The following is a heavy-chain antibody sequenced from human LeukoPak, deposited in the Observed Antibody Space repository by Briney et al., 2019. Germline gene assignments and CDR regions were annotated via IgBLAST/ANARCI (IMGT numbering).Heavy chain of an antibody. D-gene: IGHD6-19*01. Sequence: SETLSLTCTVSGYSISSGYYWGWIRQPPGKGLEWIGSIYHSGSTYYNPSLKSRVTISVDTSKNQFSLKLSSVTAADTAVYYCERDLAVAGGYWGQGTLVTVSS. CDR2: IYHSGST. CDR3: ERDLAVAGGY. V-gene: IGHV4-38-2*02. J-gene: IGHJ4*02. CDR1: GYSISSGYY.